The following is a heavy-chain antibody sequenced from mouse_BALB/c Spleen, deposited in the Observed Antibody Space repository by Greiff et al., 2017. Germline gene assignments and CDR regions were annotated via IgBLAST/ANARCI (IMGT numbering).Heavy chain of an antibody. CDR3: ALTTATGFDY. CDR1: GFNIKDTY. Sequence: EVQLQQSGAELVKPGASVKLSCTASGFNIKDTYMHWVKQRPEQGLEWIGRIDPANGNTKYDPKFQGQATITADTSSNTAYLQLSSLTSEDTAVYYCALTTATGFDYWGQGTTLTVSS. J-gene: IGHJ2*01. D-gene: IGHD1-2*01. V-gene: IGHV14-3*02. CDR2: IDPANGNT.